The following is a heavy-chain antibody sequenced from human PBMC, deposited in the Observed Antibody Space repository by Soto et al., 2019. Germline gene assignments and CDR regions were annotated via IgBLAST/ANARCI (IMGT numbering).Heavy chain of an antibody. J-gene: IGHJ3*02. CDR1: GYSFTNYD. D-gene: IGHD3-22*01. CDR2: INTMSGGT. CDR3: ARISYESIGSPPGMAFDI. V-gene: IGHV1-2*04. Sequence: GASVKVSCKTSGYSFTNYDIHWVRQAAGQGLEWMGWINTMSGGTNYAKKFQGWVTMTRDTSINTVYMDLSRLRSDDTALYYCARISYESIGSPPGMAFDIWGQGTMVTVSS.